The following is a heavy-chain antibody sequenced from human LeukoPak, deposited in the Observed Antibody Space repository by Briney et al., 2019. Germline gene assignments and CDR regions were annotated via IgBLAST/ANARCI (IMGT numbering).Heavy chain of an antibody. J-gene: IGHJ4*02. V-gene: IGHV3-66*01. CDR2: IYRDGRT. CDR1: GLTVSTNY. D-gene: IGHD3-10*01. Sequence: GGSLRLSCAASGLTVSTNYMSWVRQAPGKGLEWVSVIYRDGRTYYADSVKGRFTISRDNSKNTLYLQMNSLRAEDAAVYYCARDRYYASENYPLFDCWGQGTLVTVSS. CDR3: ARDRYYASENYPLFDC.